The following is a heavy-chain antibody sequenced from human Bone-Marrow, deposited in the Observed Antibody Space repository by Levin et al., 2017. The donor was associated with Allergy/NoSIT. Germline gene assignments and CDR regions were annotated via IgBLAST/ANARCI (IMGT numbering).Heavy chain of an antibody. CDR1: GFTFGDYA. V-gene: IGHV3-49*03. J-gene: IGHJ4*02. D-gene: IGHD6-13*01. Sequence: PGGSLRLSCTASGFTFGDYAMSWFRQAPGKGLEWVGFIRSKAYGGTTEYAASVKGRFTISRDDSKSIAYLQMNSLKTEDTAVYYCTRRRRVGYSSSWRKEPDYWGQGTLVTVSS. CDR3: TRRRRVGYSSSWRKEPDY. CDR2: IRSKAYGGTT.